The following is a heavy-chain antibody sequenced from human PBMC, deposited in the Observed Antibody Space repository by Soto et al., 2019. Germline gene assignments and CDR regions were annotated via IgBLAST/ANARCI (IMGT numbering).Heavy chain of an antibody. V-gene: IGHV4-59*01. Sequence: QVQLQESGPGLVKPSETLSLTCTVSGGSIISSYYWSWIRQPPGKGLEWIGYMHYSGSTNYNPSLKSRVTTSVDTSKNQFSLKLSSVTAADTAVYYCARDQLGEGNYYGMDVWGQGTTVTVSS. CDR3: ARDQLGEGNYYGMDV. CDR2: MHYSGST. D-gene: IGHD6-13*01. J-gene: IGHJ6*02. CDR1: GGSIISSYY.